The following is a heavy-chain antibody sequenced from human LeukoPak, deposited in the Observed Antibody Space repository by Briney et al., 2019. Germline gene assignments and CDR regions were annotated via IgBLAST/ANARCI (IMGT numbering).Heavy chain of an antibody. V-gene: IGHV4-30-4*08. CDR1: GGSISSGDYY. CDR3: ARAYYDSSGPWYFDL. D-gene: IGHD3-22*01. CDR2: IYYSGST. J-gene: IGHJ2*01. Sequence: SETLSLTCTVSGGSISSGDYYWSWIRQPLGKGREWIGYIYYSGSTYYNPSLKSRVTISVDTSKNQFSLKLSSVTAAYTAVYYCARAYYDSSGPWYFDLWGRGTLVTVSS.